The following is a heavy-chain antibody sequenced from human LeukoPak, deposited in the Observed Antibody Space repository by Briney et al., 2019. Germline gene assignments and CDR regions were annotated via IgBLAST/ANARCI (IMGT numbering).Heavy chain of an antibody. Sequence: EASVKVSCKASGGTFSSYAISWVRQAPGQGLEWMGGIIPIFGTANYAQKFQGRVTITADESTSTAYMELSSLRSEDTAVYYCARPRDFWSGYSFDYWGQGTLVTVSS. J-gene: IGHJ4*02. D-gene: IGHD3-3*01. CDR3: ARPRDFWSGYSFDY. CDR2: IIPIFGTA. V-gene: IGHV1-69*13. CDR1: GGTFSSYA.